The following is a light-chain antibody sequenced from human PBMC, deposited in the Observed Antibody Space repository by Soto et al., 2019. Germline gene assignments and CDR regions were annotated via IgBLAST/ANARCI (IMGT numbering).Light chain of an antibody. J-gene: IGKJ4*01. CDR3: LKYNSAPRT. V-gene: IGKV1-27*01. Sequence: DVQMTQAPSSLSASVGDRVNIACLASQGISNYLAWYQQKPGKVPKLLIYAASILQSGVPSRFSGSGSGTDFTLTISILQPEDVATYYCLKYNSAPRTFGGGTKVEIK. CDR2: AAS. CDR1: QGISNY.